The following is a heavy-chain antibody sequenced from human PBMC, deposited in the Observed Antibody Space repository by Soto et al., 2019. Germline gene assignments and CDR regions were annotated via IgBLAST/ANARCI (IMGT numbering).Heavy chain of an antibody. CDR3: ARSRGYCSGGSCRTKYYFDY. J-gene: IGHJ4*02. D-gene: IGHD2-15*01. V-gene: IGHV4-59*08. CDR2: IYYSGST. CDR1: GGSISSYY. Sequence: PSETLSLTCTVSGGSISSYYWSWIRQPPGKGLEWIGYIYYSGSTNYNPSLKSRVTISVDTSKNQFSLKLSSVTAADTAVYYCARSRGYCSGGSCRTKYYFDYWGQGTLVTVSS.